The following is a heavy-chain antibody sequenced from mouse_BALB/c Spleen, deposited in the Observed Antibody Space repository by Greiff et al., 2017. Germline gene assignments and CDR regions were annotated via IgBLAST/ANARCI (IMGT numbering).Heavy chain of an antibody. V-gene: IGHV1-7*01. CDR3: ARYYGSSDIDY. J-gene: IGHJ2*01. Sequence: QVQLQQSGAELAKPGASVKMSCKASGYTFTSYWMHWVKQRPGQGLEWIGYINPSTGYTEYNQKFKDKATLTADKSSSTAYMQLRSLTSEDSAVYYSARYYGSSDIDYWGQGTTLTVSS. CDR2: INPSTGYT. D-gene: IGHD1-1*01. CDR1: GYTFTSYW.